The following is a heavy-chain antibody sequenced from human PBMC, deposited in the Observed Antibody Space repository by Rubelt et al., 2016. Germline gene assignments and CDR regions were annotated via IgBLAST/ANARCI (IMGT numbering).Heavy chain of an antibody. CDR3: ARLSSSSGIDY. D-gene: IGHD6-6*01. Sequence: QVQLHQWGAGLLKPSETLSLTCAVYDGSFSGYYWNWIRQPPGEGLEWIGDINHSGYTNYNPSLGSRVTISVDTSKNQFSRKLSCGTAADTAVYYCARLSSSSGIDYWGQGILVTVSS. V-gene: IGHV4-34*01. J-gene: IGHJ4*02. CDR2: INHSGYT. CDR1: DGSFSGYY.